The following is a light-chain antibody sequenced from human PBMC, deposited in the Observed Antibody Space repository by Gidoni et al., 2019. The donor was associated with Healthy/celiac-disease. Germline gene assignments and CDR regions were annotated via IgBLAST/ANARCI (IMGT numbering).Light chain of an antibody. CDR2: LGS. Sequence: DSAMTQSPLSLLVTPGEPASIACRSSQSLLHSNGYNYLDWYLQKPGQSPQLLIYLGSNRASGVPDRFSGSGSGTDFTLKISRVEAEDVGVYYCMQALQTPYTFGQGTKLEIK. CDR3: MQALQTPYT. J-gene: IGKJ2*01. V-gene: IGKV2-28*01. CDR1: QSLLHSNGYNY.